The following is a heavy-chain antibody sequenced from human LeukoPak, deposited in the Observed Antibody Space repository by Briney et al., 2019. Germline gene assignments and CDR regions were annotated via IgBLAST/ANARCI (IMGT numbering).Heavy chain of an antibody. V-gene: IGHV4-4*02. J-gene: IGHJ4*02. D-gene: IGHD5-24*01. CDR3: ARHRRDGYNLSPYYFDY. CDR2: IYHSGST. CDR1: GGSISSSNW. Sequence: SGTLSLTCAVSGGSISSSNWWSWVRQPPGKGLEWIGEIYHSGSTNYNPSLKSRVTISVDTSKNQFSLKLSSVTAADTAVYYCARHRRDGYNLSPYYFDYWGQGTLVTVSS.